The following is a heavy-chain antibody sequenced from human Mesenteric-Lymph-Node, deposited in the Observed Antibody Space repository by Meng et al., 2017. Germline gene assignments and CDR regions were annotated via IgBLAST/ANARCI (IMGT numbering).Heavy chain of an antibody. D-gene: IGHD5-24*01. CDR3: ATQESRDGHNPY. CDR1: GGSISSSNW. CDR2: MYHSGTT. Sequence: QGQLPEPGPGLVKPSGTLSLTCAVSGGSISSSNWWSWVRQSPGKGLEWIGEMYHSGTTNYNPSLKSRVTISMGKSNNQLSLKLNSVTAADTAVYYCATQESRDGHNPYWGQGTLVTVSS. V-gene: IGHV4-4*02. J-gene: IGHJ4*02.